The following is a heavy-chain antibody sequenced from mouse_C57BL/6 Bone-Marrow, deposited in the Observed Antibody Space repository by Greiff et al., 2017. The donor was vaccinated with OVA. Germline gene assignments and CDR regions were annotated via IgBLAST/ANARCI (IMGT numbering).Heavy chain of an antibody. J-gene: IGHJ1*03. CDR3: ASYYYGSRWYFDV. CDR1: GYTFTSYW. CDR2: INTSNGGT. Sequence: QVQLKQPGTELVKPGASVKLSCKASGYTFTSYWMHWVKQRPGQGLEWIGNINTSNGGTNYNEKFKSKATLTVDKSSSTAYMQLSSLTSEDSAVYYCASYYYGSRWYFDVWGTGTTVTVSS. D-gene: IGHD1-1*01. V-gene: IGHV1-53*01.